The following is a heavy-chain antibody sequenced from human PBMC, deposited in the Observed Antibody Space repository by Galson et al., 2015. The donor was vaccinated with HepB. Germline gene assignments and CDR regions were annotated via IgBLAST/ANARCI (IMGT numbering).Heavy chain of an antibody. V-gene: IGHV1-2*04. Sequence: SVKVSCKASGYTFTGYYMHWVRQAPGQGLEWMGWINPNSGGTNYAQKFQGWVTMTRDTSISTAYMELSRLRSDDTAVYYCARALPQLVGLGFDYWGQGTLVTVSS. D-gene: IGHD6-13*01. J-gene: IGHJ4*02. CDR1: GYTFTGYY. CDR2: INPNSGGT. CDR3: ARALPQLVGLGFDY.